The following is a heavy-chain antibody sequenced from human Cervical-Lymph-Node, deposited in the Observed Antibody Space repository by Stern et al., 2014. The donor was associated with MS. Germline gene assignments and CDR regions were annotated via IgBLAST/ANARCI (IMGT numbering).Heavy chain of an antibody. CDR3: AKSTVTSLSDY. D-gene: IGHD4-17*01. V-gene: IGHV3-23*01. Sequence: VQLXXXGGGLVQPGGSLRLSCAASGFTFSSYXXXXXRQXXXKXXXXVSAISGSGGSTYYADSVKGRFAISRDNSKNTLYLQMNSLRAEDTAVYYCAKSTVTSLSDYWGQGTLVTVSS. J-gene: IGHJ4*02. CDR1: GFTFSSYX. CDR2: ISGSGGST.